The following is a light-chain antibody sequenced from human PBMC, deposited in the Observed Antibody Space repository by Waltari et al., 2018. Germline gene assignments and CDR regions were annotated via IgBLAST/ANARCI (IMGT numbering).Light chain of an antibody. V-gene: IGLV4-69*01. J-gene: IGLJ3*02. CDR1: SGHSTYT. Sequence: LVVTQARADSASVGAAVKPTCTLSSGHSTYTIAWHQQQSGKCPRYLMRLNSDGSHIKGDGVPDCFSGSSSGAERYLTISSLQSEDEADYYCQTCDTGIRVFGGGTKLTVL. CDR2: LNSDGSH. CDR3: QTCDTGIRV.